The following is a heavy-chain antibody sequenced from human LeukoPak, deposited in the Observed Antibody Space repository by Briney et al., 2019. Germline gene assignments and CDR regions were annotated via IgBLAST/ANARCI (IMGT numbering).Heavy chain of an antibody. D-gene: IGHD6-19*01. CDR1: GFTFSSYW. CDR2: IKQDGSEK. Sequence: GGSLRLSCAASGFTFSSYWMSWVRQAPGKGLEWVANIKQDGSEKYYVDSVKGRFTISRDNAKNSLYLQMNSLRAEDTAVYYCASAGWYFLNDAFDIWGQGTMVTVSS. V-gene: IGHV3-7*01. CDR3: ASAGWYFLNDAFDI. J-gene: IGHJ3*02.